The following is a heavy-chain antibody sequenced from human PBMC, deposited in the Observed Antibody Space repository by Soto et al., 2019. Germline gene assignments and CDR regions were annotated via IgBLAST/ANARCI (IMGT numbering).Heavy chain of an antibody. CDR3: ATYCSGGSCYLDY. D-gene: IGHD2-15*01. V-gene: IGHV4-31*03. CDR2: IYYSGST. Sequence: QVQLQESGPGLVKPSQTLSLTCTVSGGSIRSGGYYWSWIRQHPGKGLEWIGYIYYSGSTYYNPSLKSRVTISVDTSKNQFSLKLSSVTAADTAGYYCATYCSGGSCYLDYWGQGTLVTVSS. J-gene: IGHJ4*02. CDR1: GGSIRSGGYY.